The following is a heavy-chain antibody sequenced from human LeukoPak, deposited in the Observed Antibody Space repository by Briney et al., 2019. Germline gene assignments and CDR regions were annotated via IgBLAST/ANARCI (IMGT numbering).Heavy chain of an antibody. CDR2: IHYSVTT. CDR3: ARAGAIAARPDLDY. J-gene: IGHJ4*02. V-gene: IGHV4-61*01. Sequence: SEALSLTCTVSGGSVSSGTYFWTWVRQPPGKGLEWIGHIHYSVTTNYNPSLKSRVTMSLDTSKNQFSLKLSSVTAADTAIYYCARAGAIAARPDLDYWGQGTLVTVSS. CDR1: GGSVSSGTYF. D-gene: IGHD6-6*01.